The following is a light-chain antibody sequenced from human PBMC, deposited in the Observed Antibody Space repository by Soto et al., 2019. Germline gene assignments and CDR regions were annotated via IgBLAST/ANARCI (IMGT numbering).Light chain of an antibody. J-gene: IGKJ2*01. Sequence: EIVLTQSPGTLSLSPGERATLSCRASQSVNSTYLAWYQQNPGQAPRLLIYGASSRATGIPDRFSGSGSGTDFTLTISRLEPEDCAVYFCQQYGSSSYTFGQGTKLEIK. CDR2: GAS. CDR3: QQYGSSSYT. V-gene: IGKV3-20*01. CDR1: QSVNSTY.